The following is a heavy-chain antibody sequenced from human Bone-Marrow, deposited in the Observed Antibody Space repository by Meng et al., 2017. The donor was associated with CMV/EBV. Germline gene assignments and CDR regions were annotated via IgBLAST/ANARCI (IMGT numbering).Heavy chain of an antibody. V-gene: IGHV3-21*01. CDR3: ARDQGPYYYDSSGYPPDAFAI. D-gene: IGHD3-22*01. Sequence: GESLKISCAASGFTFSSYSMNWVRQAPGKGLEWVSSISSSSSYIYYADSVKGRFTISRDNAKNSLYLQMNSLRAEDTAVYYCARDQGPYYYDSSGYPPDAFAIWGQGPMVTGSS. CDR1: GFTFSSYS. J-gene: IGHJ3*02. CDR2: ISSSSSYI.